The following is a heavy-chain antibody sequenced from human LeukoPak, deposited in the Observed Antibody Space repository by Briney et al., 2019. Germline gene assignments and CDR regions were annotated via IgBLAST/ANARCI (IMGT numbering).Heavy chain of an antibody. Sequence: GGSLRLSCAASGFTFSSYAMHWVRQAPGKGLECVSAISSNGGSTYYANSVKGRFTISRDNSKNTLYLQRGSLRAEAMAVYYCARERGATYDYWGQGTLVTVSS. CDR3: ARERGATYDY. CDR1: GFTFSSYA. D-gene: IGHD1-26*01. J-gene: IGHJ4*02. V-gene: IGHV3-64*01. CDR2: ISSNGGST.